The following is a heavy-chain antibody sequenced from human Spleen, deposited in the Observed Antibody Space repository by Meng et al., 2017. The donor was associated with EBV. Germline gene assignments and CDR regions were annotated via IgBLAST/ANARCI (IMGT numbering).Heavy chain of an antibody. D-gene: IGHD1-1*01. J-gene: IGHJ4*02. CDR3: ARGIWKADDSGYFDY. V-gene: IGHV1-69*01. CDR1: GGTLRSDA. CDR2: TIPIFGTA. Sequence: VRLVWAEAWVKKRVSSVKVSCKASGGTLRSDAIIWVRQAPGHGLEWVGGTIPIFGTADYAQRFQGRVTITADESTSTAYMELSSLRFEDTAVYYCARGIWKADDSGYFDYWGQGTLVTVSS.